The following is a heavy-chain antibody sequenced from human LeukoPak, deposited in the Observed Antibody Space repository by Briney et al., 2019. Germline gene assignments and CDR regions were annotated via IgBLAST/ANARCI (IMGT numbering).Heavy chain of an antibody. D-gene: IGHD3-10*01. CDR3: ATGYGPMVQGVIIYY. J-gene: IGHJ4*02. CDR1: GYTLTELS. CDR2: FDPEDGET. V-gene: IGHV1-24*01. Sequence: ASVKVSCKVSGYTLTELSLHWVRQAPGKGLEWMGGFDPEDGETIYAQKFQGRVTMTEDTSTDTAYMELSSLRSEDTAVYYCATGYGPMVQGVIIYYWGQGTLVTISS.